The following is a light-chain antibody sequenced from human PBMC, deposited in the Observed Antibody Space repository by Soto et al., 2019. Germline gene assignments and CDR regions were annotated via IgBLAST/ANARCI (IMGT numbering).Light chain of an antibody. CDR1: SGHSSYA. CDR2: LNSDDSH. CDR3: QTWGSGLL. J-gene: IGLJ2*01. V-gene: IGLV4-69*01. Sequence: QLVLTQSPSASASLGASVKLTCTLSSGHSSYAIAWHQQQPEKGPRYLMKLNSDDSHSKGDGIPDRFSGSSSGAERYLTISSLQSEDKADYYCQTWGSGLLFGGGTKLTLL.